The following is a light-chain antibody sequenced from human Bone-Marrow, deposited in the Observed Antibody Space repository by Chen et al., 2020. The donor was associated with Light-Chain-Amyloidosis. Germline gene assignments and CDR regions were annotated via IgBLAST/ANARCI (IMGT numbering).Light chain of an antibody. V-gene: IGLV2-11*01. CDR2: DVS. Sequence: QSALTQPLSVSGSPGQSGAISCTGTSSDVGGYDYVSWYQQHPGKAPKFMIYDVSKRPSGVPDRFSGSKSGNTASLTISGLQAEDEADYYCCSYAGSYTWVFGGGTKLTVL. CDR1: SSDVGGYDY. J-gene: IGLJ3*02. CDR3: CSYAGSYTWV.